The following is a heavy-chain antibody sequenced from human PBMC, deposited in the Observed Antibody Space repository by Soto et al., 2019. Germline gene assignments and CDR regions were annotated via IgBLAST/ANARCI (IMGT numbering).Heavy chain of an antibody. V-gene: IGHV3-23*01. CDR1: GFTFSSYA. CDR2: ISGSGGST. D-gene: IGHD2-21*02. Sequence: GGSLRLSCAASGFTFSSYAMSWVRQAPGKGLEWVSAISGSGGSTYYADSVKGRFTISRDNSKNTLYLQMNSLRAEDTAVYYCAKFSGGGNSGSGPPYYYYGMDVWGQGTTVTVSS. J-gene: IGHJ6*02. CDR3: AKFSGGGNSGSGPPYYYYGMDV.